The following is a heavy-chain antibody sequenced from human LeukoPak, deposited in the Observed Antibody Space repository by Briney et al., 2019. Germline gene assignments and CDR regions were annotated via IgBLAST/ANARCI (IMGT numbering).Heavy chain of an antibody. CDR2: INPNSGGT. CDR3: AREVATIGGGDY. CDR1: GYTFTGYY. V-gene: IGHV1-2*02. Sequence: WASVKVSCKASGYTFTGYYMHWVRQAPGQGLEWMGWINPNSGGTNYAQKFRGRVTMTRDTSISTAYMELSRLRSDDTAVYYCAREVATIGGGDYWGQGTLVTVSS. D-gene: IGHD5-12*01. J-gene: IGHJ4*02.